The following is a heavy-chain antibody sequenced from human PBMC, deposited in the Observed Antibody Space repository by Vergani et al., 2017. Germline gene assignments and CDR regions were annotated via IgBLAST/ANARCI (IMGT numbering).Heavy chain of an antibody. D-gene: IGHD3-22*01. CDR3: ARIRKVGYDSSVVGLDY. CDR2: IFSNDEK. J-gene: IGHJ4*02. V-gene: IGHV2-26*01. Sequence: QVTLKESGPVLVKPTETLTLTCTVSGFSLSNARMGVSWIRQPPGKALDWLAHIFSNDEKSYSTSLKSRLTISKDTSKSQVVLTMTNMDPVDTATYYCARIRKVGYDSSVVGLDYWGQGTLVTVSS. CDR1: GFSLSNARMG.